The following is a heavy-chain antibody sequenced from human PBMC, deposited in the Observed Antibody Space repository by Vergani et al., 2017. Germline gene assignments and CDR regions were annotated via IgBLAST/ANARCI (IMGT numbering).Heavy chain of an antibody. J-gene: IGHJ6*02. CDR2: ISSSSSTI. CDR3: AGGAAAGSPGSVRYYYCMDV. D-gene: IGHD6-13*01. V-gene: IGHV3-48*02. Sequence: EVQLVESGGGLVQPGGSLRLSCAASGFTFSSYSMNWVRQAPGKGLEWVSYISSSSSTIYYADSVKGRFTISRDNAKNSLYLQMNSLRDEDTAVYYGAGGAAAGSPGSVRYYYCMDVWGQGTTVTVSS. CDR1: GFTFSSYS.